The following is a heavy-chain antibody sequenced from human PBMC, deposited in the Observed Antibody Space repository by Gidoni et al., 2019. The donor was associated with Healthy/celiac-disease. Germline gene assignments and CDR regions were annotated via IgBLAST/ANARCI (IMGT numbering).Heavy chain of an antibody. CDR3: ARWLGYCSSTSCSYYYYGMDV. D-gene: IGHD2-2*01. Sequence: QVQLVQSGAEVKKPGASVKVSCKASGYTFTGYYMHWVRQAPGQGLEWMGWMNPNSGGTNYAQKFQGRVTMTRDTSISTAYMELSRLRSDDTAVYYCARWLGYCSSTSCSYYYYGMDVWGQGTTVTVSS. CDR2: MNPNSGGT. V-gene: IGHV1-2*02. J-gene: IGHJ6*02. CDR1: GYTFTGYY.